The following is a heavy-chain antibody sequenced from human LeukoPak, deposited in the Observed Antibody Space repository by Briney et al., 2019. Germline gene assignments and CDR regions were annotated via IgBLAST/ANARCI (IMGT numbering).Heavy chain of an antibody. CDR3: ARGGYDSDFDY. J-gene: IGHJ4*02. V-gene: IGHV4-59*01. D-gene: IGHD3-3*01. CDR1: GGSISTYY. Sequence: SETLSLTXTVSGGSISTYYWSWIRLPPEKGLEWIAYIYFTGRTQYNPSLKCRVTISEDTSKNHFSLRLSSVTPADTAVYYFARGGYDSDFDYWGQGTLVTVPS. CDR2: IYFTGRT.